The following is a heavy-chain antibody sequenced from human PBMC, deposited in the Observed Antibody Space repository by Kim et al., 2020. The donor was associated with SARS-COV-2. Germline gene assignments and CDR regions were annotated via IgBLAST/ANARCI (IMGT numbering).Heavy chain of an antibody. D-gene: IGHD3-10*01. CDR1: GGSISSYY. J-gene: IGHJ6*02. V-gene: IGHV4-59*13. Sequence: SETLSLTCTVSGGSISSYYWSWIRQPPGKGLEWIGYIYYSGSTNYNPSLKSRVTISVDTSKNQFSLKLSSVTAADTAVYYCARLKAAYYGSGSSHYYYYYGMDVWGQGTTVTVSS. CDR2: IYYSGST. CDR3: ARLKAAYYGSGSSHYYYYYGMDV.